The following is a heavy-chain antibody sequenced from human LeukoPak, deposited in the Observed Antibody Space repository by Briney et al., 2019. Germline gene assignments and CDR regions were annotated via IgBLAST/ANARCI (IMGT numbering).Heavy chain of an antibody. CDR3: AREGSGRAFDY. J-gene: IGHJ4*02. Sequence: QPGGSLRLSCAASGFTFSSYAMHWVRQAPGKGLEWVAVISYDGSNKYYADSVKGRFTISRDNSKNTLYLQMNSLRAEDTAVYYCAREGSGRAFDYWGQGTLVTVSS. V-gene: IGHV3-30-3*01. CDR2: ISYDGSNK. CDR1: GFTFSSYA. D-gene: IGHD1-26*01.